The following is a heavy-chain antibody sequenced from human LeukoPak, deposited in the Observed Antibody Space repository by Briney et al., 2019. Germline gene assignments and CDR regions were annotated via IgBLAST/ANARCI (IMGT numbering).Heavy chain of an antibody. CDR2: INHSGST. D-gene: IGHD3-3*01. J-gene: IGHJ3*02. Sequence: SETLSLTCAVYGGSFSGYYWSWIRQPPGKGLEWIGEINHSGSTNYNPSLKSRVTISVDTSKNQFPLKLSSVTAADTAVYYCARGGRADFWSGYDAFDIWGQGTMVTVSS. CDR1: GGSFSGYY. CDR3: ARGGRADFWSGYDAFDI. V-gene: IGHV4-34*01.